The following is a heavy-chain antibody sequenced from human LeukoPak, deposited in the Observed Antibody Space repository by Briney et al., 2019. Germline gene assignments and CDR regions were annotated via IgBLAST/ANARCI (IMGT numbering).Heavy chain of an antibody. V-gene: IGHV1-69*04. CDR3: ARDILGDGVVVTAAPAAPRWFDP. Sequence: SVKVSCKASGGTFSSYAISWARQAPGQGLEWMGRIIPILGLANYAQKFQGRVTITADKSTSTAYMELSSLRSEDTAVYYCARDILGDGVVVTAAPAAPRWFDPWGQGTLVTVSS. J-gene: IGHJ5*02. CDR1: GGTFSSYA. CDR2: IIPILGLA. D-gene: IGHD2-21*02.